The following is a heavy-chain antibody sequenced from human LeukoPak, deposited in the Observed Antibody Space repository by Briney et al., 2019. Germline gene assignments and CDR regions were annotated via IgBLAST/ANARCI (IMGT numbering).Heavy chain of an antibody. CDR1: GYTLTELS. Sequence: ASVKVSCKVSGYTLTELSMHWVRQAPGKGLEWMGGFDPEDGETIYAQKFQGRVTMTEDTSTDTAYMELSSLRSEDTAVYYCARNYYGSRSYPLVDYWGQGTQVTVSS. CDR3: ARNYYGSRSYPLVDY. V-gene: IGHV1-24*01. CDR2: FDPEDGET. J-gene: IGHJ4*02. D-gene: IGHD3-10*01.